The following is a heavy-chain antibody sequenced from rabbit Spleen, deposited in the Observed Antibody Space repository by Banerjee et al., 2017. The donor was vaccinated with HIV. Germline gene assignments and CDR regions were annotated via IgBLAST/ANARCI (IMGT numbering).Heavy chain of an antibody. CDR1: GFSFSYW. D-gene: IGHD7-1*01. CDR3: ARDLVTAIGWNFAL. Sequence: QEHLVESGGGLVQPEGSLTLTCTASGFSFSYWICWVRQAPGKGLEWIACIDSGSSGSTYYASWAKGRFTCSKASSTTVTLQMTSLTAADTATYFCARDLVTAIGWNFALWGPGTLVTVS. J-gene: IGHJ4*01. V-gene: IGHV1S45*01. CDR2: IDSGSSGST.